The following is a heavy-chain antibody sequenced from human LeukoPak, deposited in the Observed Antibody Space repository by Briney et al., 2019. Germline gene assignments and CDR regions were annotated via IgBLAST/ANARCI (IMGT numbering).Heavy chain of an antibody. CDR2: ISGSGGST. V-gene: IGHV3-23*01. D-gene: IGHD3-10*01. J-gene: IGHJ5*02. Sequence: GGSLRFSCAASGFTFSSYAMSWVRQAPGKGLEWVSAISGSGGSTYYADSVEGRFTISRDNSKNTLYLQMNSLRAEDTAVYYCANLYQSYSNNWFDPWGQGTLVTVSS. CDR1: GFTFSSYA. CDR3: ANLYQSYSNNWFDP.